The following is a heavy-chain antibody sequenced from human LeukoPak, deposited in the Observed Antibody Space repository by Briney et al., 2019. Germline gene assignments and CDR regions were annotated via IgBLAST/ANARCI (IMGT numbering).Heavy chain of an antibody. D-gene: IGHD3-10*01. CDR2: TYYRSKWYN. V-gene: IGHV6-1*01. Sequence: SQTLSLTCAISGDSVSSNSAAWHWLRQSPSRGLEWLGRTYYRSKWYNDYAVSVKSRITINPDTSKNQFSLQLNSVTPEDTAVYYCARDLPVYYGSGTYFDYWGQGTLVTVSS. CDR1: GDSVSSNSAA. J-gene: IGHJ4*02. CDR3: ARDLPVYYGSGTYFDY.